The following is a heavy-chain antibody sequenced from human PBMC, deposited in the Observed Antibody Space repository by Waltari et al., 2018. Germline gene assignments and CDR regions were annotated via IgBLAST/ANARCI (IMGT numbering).Heavy chain of an antibody. CDR2: IYYSGST. J-gene: IGHJ4*02. V-gene: IGHV4-39*01. CDR1: GGSIIRSSYY. Sequence: QLQLQESGPGLVKPSATLSFTCTVSGGSIIRSSYYWGWIRQPPGKGLEWIGSIYYSGSTYYNPSLKSRVTISVDTSKNQFSLKLSSVTAADTAVYYCATKRESSASGFDYWGQGTLVTVSS. CDR3: ATKRESSASGFDY. D-gene: IGHD6-19*01.